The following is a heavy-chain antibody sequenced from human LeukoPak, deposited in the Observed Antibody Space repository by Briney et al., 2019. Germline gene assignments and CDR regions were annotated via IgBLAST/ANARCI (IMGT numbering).Heavy chain of an antibody. J-gene: IGHJ3*02. Sequence: PGGSLRLSCAASGFTVGSNFMSWVRQAPGKGLECVSVIYSGGNTYYADSVKGRFTISRDNSKSNLYLQMISLRAEDKAVYYCAIVHDFWSGSRRDDALDIWGQGTMVTVSS. CDR1: GFTVGSNF. V-gene: IGHV3-53*01. CDR3: AIVHDFWSGSRRDDALDI. D-gene: IGHD3-3*01. CDR2: IYSGGNT.